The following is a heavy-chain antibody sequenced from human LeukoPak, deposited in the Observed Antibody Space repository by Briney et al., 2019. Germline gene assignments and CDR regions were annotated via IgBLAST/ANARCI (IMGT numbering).Heavy chain of an antibody. CDR1: GFTFSSYA. CDR2: ISSSDDGT. D-gene: IGHD2-15*01. CDR3: AKAPVTSCRGAFCYPLDS. V-gene: IGHV3-23*01. Sequence: GGSLRLSCAASGFTFSSYAMSWVRQAPGKGLEWVSAISSSDDGTYHAGSVRGRFTISRDSSKNTLYLQMNNLRTEDAAIYYCAKAPVTSCRGAFCYPLDSWGQGTLVTVSS. J-gene: IGHJ4*02.